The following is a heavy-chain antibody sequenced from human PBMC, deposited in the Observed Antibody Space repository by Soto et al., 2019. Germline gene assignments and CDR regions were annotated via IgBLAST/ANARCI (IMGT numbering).Heavy chain of an antibody. Sequence: PSETLSLTCAVYGGSFSGYYGSWIRQPPGKGLEWIGEINHSGSTNYNPSLKSRVTISVDTSKNQFSLKLSSATAADTAVYYCARGLYSSSSRGAVDYWGQGTLVTVSS. CDR1: GGSFSGYY. J-gene: IGHJ4*02. CDR3: ARGLYSSSSRGAVDY. V-gene: IGHV4-34*01. CDR2: INHSGST. D-gene: IGHD6-6*01.